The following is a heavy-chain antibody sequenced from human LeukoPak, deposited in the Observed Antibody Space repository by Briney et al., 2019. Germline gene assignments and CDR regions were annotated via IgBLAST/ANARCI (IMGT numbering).Heavy chain of an antibody. CDR1: GFTFSSYA. Sequence: PGGSLRLSCAASGFTFSSYAMSWVRQAPGKGLEWVSAISGSGGSTYYADSVKGRFTISRDNSKSTLYLQMNSLRAEDTAVYYCATYTMIPSSGTFDIWGQGTMVTVSS. D-gene: IGHD3-22*01. J-gene: IGHJ3*02. CDR2: ISGSGGST. CDR3: ATYTMIPSSGTFDI. V-gene: IGHV3-23*01.